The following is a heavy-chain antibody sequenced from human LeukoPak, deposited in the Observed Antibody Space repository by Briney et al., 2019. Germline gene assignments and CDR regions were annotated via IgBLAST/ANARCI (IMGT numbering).Heavy chain of an antibody. CDR3: ARDGPWPLYYYGSGSYFRISWFDP. CDR2: FYYSGST. V-gene: IGHV4-39*07. J-gene: IGHJ5*02. D-gene: IGHD3-10*01. CDR1: RDPISSSRYY. Sequence: TETLSLSFTVYRDPISSSRYYWGRFRQPSGKGLDWIGSFYYSGSTYCNPYLHSRVTISVDTSKIQLSLKLSSVTAADTAVYYCARDGPWPLYYYGSGSYFRISWFDPWGQGTLVTVSA.